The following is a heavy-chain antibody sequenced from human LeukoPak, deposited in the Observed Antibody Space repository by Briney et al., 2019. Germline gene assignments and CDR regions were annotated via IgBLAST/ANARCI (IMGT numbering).Heavy chain of an antibody. CDR2: IRYDGSNK. J-gene: IGHJ4*02. Sequence: GGSLRLSCAASGFTFSSYGMHWVRQAPGKGLEWVAFIRYDGSNKYYADSVKGRFTISRDNSKNTLYLQMNSLRAEDTAVYYCAKDIYIYGYAYYFDSWGQGTLVTVSS. CDR3: AKDIYIYGYAYYFDS. V-gene: IGHV3-30*02. D-gene: IGHD3-16*01. CDR1: GFTFSSYG.